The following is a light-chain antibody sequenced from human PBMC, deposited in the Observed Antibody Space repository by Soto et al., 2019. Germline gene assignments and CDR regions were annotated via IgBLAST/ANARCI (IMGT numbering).Light chain of an antibody. CDR1: QGIGNY. CDR3: QKHSAAPLT. CDR2: TSS. V-gene: IGKV1-27*01. Sequence: DIQMTQSPSSLSSSVGDRVTITCRASQGIGNYLAWYQQKPGKVPKLLIYTSSTLQSGVPSRFSGSGSGTDFTLTISNLQPEDVATYYCQKHSAAPLTFGGGTKVDIK. J-gene: IGKJ4*01.